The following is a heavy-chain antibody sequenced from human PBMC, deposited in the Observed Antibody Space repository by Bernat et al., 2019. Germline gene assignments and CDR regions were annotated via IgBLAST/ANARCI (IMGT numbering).Heavy chain of an antibody. D-gene: IGHD3-3*01. J-gene: IGHJ6*02. CDR3: AREWGRYDFWSGYWDYYYGMDV. CDR2: IKQDGSEK. V-gene: IGHV3-7*03. CDR1: GFTFSSYW. Sequence: EVQLVESGGGLVQPGGSLRLSCAASGFTFSSYWMSWLRQAPGKGLEWVANIKQDGSEKYYVDSVKGRFTISRDNAKNSLYLQMNSLRAEDTAVYYCAREWGRYDFWSGYWDYYYGMDVWGQGTTVTVSS.